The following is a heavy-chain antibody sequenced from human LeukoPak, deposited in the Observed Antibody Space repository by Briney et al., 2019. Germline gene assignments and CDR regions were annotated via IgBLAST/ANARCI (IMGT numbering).Heavy chain of an antibody. CDR3: ARWRYDFLSGYSDY. CDR2: INTLSGST. V-gene: IGHV1-18*01. Sequence: GASVKVSCKVSGYIFTVYGISWVRQAPGQGLEWMGWINTLSGSTYYAQKFQGRVTMTTDTSTSTAYMDLRSLRSDDTAVYYCARWRYDFLSGYSDYWGQGTLVTVSS. D-gene: IGHD3-3*01. J-gene: IGHJ4*02. CDR1: GYIFTVYG.